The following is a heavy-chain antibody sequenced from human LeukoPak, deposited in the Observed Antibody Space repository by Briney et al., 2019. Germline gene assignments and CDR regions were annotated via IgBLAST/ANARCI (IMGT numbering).Heavy chain of an antibody. V-gene: IGHV3-48*03. Sequence: GGSLRLSCAASGFTFSSYEMNWVRQAPGKGLEWVSYISSSGSTIYYADPVKGRFTISRDNAKNSLYLQMNSLRAEDTAVYYCAREESGYEGWFDPWGQGTLVTVSS. D-gene: IGHD5-12*01. CDR1: GFTFSSYE. J-gene: IGHJ5*02. CDR2: ISSSGSTI. CDR3: AREESGYEGWFDP.